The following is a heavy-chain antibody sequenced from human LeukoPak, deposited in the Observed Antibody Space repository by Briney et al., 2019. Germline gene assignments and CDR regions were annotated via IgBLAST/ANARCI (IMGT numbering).Heavy chain of an antibody. Sequence: PGGSLRLSCAASGFKFSDHYMTWIRQAPGKGLEYISYIEGSGNDIKYADSAKGRFTISRDNSKNTIYLQMNNLRAEDTAVYYCAGISYSGTWPVGYWGQGTLVTVTA. V-gene: IGHV3-11*03. CDR2: IEGSGNDI. CDR3: AGISYSGTWPVGY. J-gene: IGHJ4*02. CDR1: GFKFSDHY. D-gene: IGHD6-6*01.